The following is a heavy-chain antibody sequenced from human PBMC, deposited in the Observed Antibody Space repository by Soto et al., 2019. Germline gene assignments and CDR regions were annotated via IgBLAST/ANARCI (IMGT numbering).Heavy chain of an antibody. CDR2: IYTSGST. D-gene: IGHD2-2*01. V-gene: IGHV4-4*07. CDR1: GGSISSYY. CDR3: ARGVSQDIVVVPAAAAGMDV. Sequence: ASETLSLTCTVSGGSISSYYWSWIRQPAGKGLEWIGRIYTSGSTNYNPSLKSRVTMSVDTSKNQFSLKLSSVTAADTAVYYCARGVSQDIVVVPAAAAGMDVWGQGTTVTVYS. J-gene: IGHJ6*02.